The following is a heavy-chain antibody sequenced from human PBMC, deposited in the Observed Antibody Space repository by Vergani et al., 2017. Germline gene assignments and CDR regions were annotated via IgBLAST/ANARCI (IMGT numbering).Heavy chain of an antibody. Sequence: QVQLQESGPGLVKPSGTLSLTCAVSGGSISSSNWWSWIRQAPGKGLEWVSYISSSSSYTNYADSVKGRFTISRDNAKNSLYLQMNSLRAEDTAVYYCARSYRHHDAVDIWGQGTMVTVSS. V-gene: IGHV3-11*03. J-gene: IGHJ3*02. D-gene: IGHD1-1*01. CDR1: GGSISSSN. CDR2: ISSSSSYT. CDR3: ARSYRHHDAVDI.